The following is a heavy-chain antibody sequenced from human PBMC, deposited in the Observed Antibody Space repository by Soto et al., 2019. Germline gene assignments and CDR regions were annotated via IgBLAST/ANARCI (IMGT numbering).Heavy chain of an antibody. J-gene: IGHJ4*02. CDR2: FYFGGST. Sequence: SETLSLTCTVSGGSFSSSNDYWVWIRQPPGKGLEWVGSFYFGGSTYYNPSLMSRVTISRDNTKNTLYLQMNSLRADDTAVYYCATGHDSSWHYTLAYWGLGSLVTVSS. CDR3: ATGHDSSWHYTLAY. V-gene: IGHV4-39*01. D-gene: IGHD3-22*01. CDR1: GGSFSSSNDY.